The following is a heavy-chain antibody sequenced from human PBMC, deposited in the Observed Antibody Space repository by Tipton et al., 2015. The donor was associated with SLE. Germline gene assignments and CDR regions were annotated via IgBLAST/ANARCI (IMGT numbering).Heavy chain of an antibody. CDR1: GDSISSYY. D-gene: IGHD5-24*01. J-gene: IGHJ6*02. V-gene: IGHV4-39*07. Sequence: TLSLTCSVSGDSISSYYWSWIRQPPGKGLEWIGSIYYRGNTYYNPSLKSRVTISVDTSKNQFSLKLSSVTAADTAVYYCARSREGYNYYYGMDVWGQGTTVTVSS. CDR2: IYYRGNT. CDR3: ARSREGYNYYYGMDV.